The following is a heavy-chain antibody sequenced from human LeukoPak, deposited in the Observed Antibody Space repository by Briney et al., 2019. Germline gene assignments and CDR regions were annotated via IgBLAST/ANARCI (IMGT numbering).Heavy chain of an antibody. CDR3: ASNGYSYGSFDY. CDR2: IYHSGST. Sequence: PSETLSLTCTVSGGSISSYYWSWIRQPPGKGLEWIGYIYHSGSTNYNPSLKSRVTISVDTSKNQFSLKLSSVTAADTAVYYCASNGYSYGSFDYWGQGTLVTVSS. V-gene: IGHV4-59*01. J-gene: IGHJ4*02. D-gene: IGHD5-18*01. CDR1: GGSISSYY.